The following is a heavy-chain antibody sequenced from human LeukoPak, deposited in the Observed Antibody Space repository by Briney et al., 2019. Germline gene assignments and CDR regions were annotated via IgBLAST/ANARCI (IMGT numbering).Heavy chain of an antibody. Sequence: PSETLSLTCTVSGGSISSGDYYWSWIRQPPGKGLEWIGYIYYSGSTYYNPSLKSRVIISVDTSKNQFSLKLSSVTAADTAVYCCARDSRVLDFWSGYDYYYGMDVWGQGTTVTVSS. CDR1: GGSISSGDYY. V-gene: IGHV4-30-4*01. D-gene: IGHD3-3*01. CDR3: ARDSRVLDFWSGYDYYYGMDV. CDR2: IYYSGST. J-gene: IGHJ6*02.